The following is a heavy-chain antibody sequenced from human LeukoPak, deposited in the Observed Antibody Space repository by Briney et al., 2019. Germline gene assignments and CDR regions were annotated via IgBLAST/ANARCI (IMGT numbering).Heavy chain of an antibody. Sequence: PGGSLRLSCAASGFTFSSYAMSWVRQAPGKGLEWVSAISGSGGSTYYADSVKGRFTISRDNSKNTLYLQMNSLRAEDTAVYYCAKPPHYDSSGYSPHFDYWGQGTLVTVSS. CDR1: GFTFSSYA. J-gene: IGHJ4*02. CDR2: ISGSGGST. V-gene: IGHV3-23*01. CDR3: AKPPHYDSSGYSPHFDY. D-gene: IGHD3-22*01.